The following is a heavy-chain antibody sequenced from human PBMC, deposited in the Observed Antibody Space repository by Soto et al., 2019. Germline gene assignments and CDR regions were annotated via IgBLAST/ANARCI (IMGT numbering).Heavy chain of an antibody. CDR3: ARHPGYYDILTGYTTYYFDY. D-gene: IGHD3-9*01. V-gene: IGHV4-59*08. Sequence: PSATLSLTCTVSGGSIGTYYWSWIRQPPGKGLEWIGYIYYRGNTDYNPSLKSRVTISLDTPKNQFSLKLSSVTAADTAVYYCARHPGYYDILTGYTTYYFDYWGQGILVTVSS. CDR1: GGSIGTYY. J-gene: IGHJ4*02. CDR2: IYYRGNT.